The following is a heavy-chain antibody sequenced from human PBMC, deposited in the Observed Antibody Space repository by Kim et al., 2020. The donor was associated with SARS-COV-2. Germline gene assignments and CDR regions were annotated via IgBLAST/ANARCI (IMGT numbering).Heavy chain of an antibody. Sequence: SETLSLTCTVSGGSISSSSYYWGWIRQPPGKGLEWIGSIYYSGSTYYNPSLKSRVTISVDTSKNQFSLKLSSVTAADTAVYYCARGRTRGYSYSAYNWFDPWGQGTLVTVSS. CDR2: IYYSGST. V-gene: IGHV4-39*07. D-gene: IGHD5-18*01. CDR1: GGSISSSSYY. CDR3: ARGRTRGYSYSAYNWFDP. J-gene: IGHJ5*02.